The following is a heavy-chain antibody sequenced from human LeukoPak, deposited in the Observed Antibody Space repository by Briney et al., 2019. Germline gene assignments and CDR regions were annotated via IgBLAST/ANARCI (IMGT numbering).Heavy chain of an antibody. V-gene: IGHV3-23*01. CDR1: GFTFSSYG. CDR2: ISGSGGST. D-gene: IGHD6-19*01. J-gene: IGHJ4*02. Sequence: PGGSLRLSCAASGFTFSSYGMSWVRQAPGKGLEWVSAISGSGGSTYYADSVKGRFTISRDNSKNTLYLQMNSLRAEDTAVYYCAKCRYSSGWYNDYWGQGTLVTVSS. CDR3: AKCRYSSGWYNDY.